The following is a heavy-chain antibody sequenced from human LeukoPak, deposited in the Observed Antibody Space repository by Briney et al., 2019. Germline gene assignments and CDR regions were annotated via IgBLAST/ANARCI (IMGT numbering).Heavy chain of an antibody. J-gene: IGHJ4*02. V-gene: IGHV3-48*03. CDR3: ARAGWFGELSRHLDY. CDR2: ISISGTTI. D-gene: IGHD3-10*01. Sequence: GGSLRLSCAASGFTFSTYAMHWVRQAPGKGLEWLSYISISGTTIHYADSVEGRFTISRDNAKKSVYLQMNNLGAEDTAVYYCARAGWFGELSRHLDYWGQGTLVTVSS. CDR1: GFTFSTYA.